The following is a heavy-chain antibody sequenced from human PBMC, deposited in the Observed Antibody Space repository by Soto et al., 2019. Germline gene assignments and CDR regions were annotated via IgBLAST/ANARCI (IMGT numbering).Heavy chain of an antibody. J-gene: IGHJ6*02. D-gene: IGHD3-22*01. Sequence: SVKVSCKASGGTFSSYAISWVRQAPGQGLEWMGGIIPIFGTANYAQKFQGRVTITADESTSTAYMELSSLRSEDTAVYYCASTYYYDSSGLRSACYYGVDVWGQGTTVTVSS. V-gene: IGHV1-69*13. CDR2: IIPIFGTA. CDR3: ASTYYYDSSGLRSACYYGVDV. CDR1: GGTFSSYA.